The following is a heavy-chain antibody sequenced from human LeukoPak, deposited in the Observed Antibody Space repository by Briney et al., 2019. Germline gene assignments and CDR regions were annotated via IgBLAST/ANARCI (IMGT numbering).Heavy chain of an antibody. CDR3: ARDLGIAVAKTISTWFDP. Sequence: SETLSLTCTVSGGSISSSSYYWGWIRQPPGKGLEWIGSIYYSGSTYYNPSLKSRVTISVDTSKNQFSLKLSSVTAADTAVYCCARDLGIAVAKTISTWFDPWGQGTLVTVSS. CDR1: GGSISSSSYY. J-gene: IGHJ5*02. CDR2: IYYSGST. V-gene: IGHV4-39*01. D-gene: IGHD6-19*01.